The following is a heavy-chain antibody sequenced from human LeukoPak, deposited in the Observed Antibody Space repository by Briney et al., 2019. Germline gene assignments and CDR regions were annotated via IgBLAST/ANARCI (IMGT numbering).Heavy chain of an antibody. CDR1: GYSFTSYW. D-gene: IGHD6-19*01. CDR2: IYPGDSDT. CDR3: ATDPVAGVAY. V-gene: IGHV5-51*01. J-gene: IGHJ4*02. Sequence: GESLKISCKGSGYSFTSYWIGWVRQMPGKGLEWMGIIYPGDSDTRYSPSFQGQVTISADKSISTAYLQWSSLRSEDTAVYYCATDPVAGVAYWGQGTLVTVSS.